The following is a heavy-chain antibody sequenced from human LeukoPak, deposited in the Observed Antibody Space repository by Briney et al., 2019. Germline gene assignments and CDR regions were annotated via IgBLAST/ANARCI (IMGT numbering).Heavy chain of an antibody. CDR2: INHSGST. CDR1: GFTFSSYW. Sequence: GSLRLSCAASGFTFSSYWMHWVRQPPGKGLEWIGEINHSGSTNYNPSLKSRVTISVDTSKNQFSLKLSSVTAADTAVYYCARGLSYYDSSGYYYDGMDYWGQGTLVTVSS. CDR3: ARGLSYYDSSGYYYDGMDY. D-gene: IGHD3-22*01. J-gene: IGHJ4*02. V-gene: IGHV4-34*01.